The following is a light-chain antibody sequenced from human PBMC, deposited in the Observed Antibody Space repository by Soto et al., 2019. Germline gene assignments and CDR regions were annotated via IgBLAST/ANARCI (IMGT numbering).Light chain of an antibody. CDR3: SSYTSSSTYV. CDR1: SRDVGAYDY. V-gene: IGLV2-14*03. Sequence: SALTQPASVSGSPGQSITISCTGTSRDVGAYDYVSWYLQYPDKAPQLLIYYVDHRPSGVSSRFSGSKSGNTASLTISGLQAEDEADYYYSSYTSSSTYVFGTGTKSPS. J-gene: IGLJ1*01. CDR2: YVD.